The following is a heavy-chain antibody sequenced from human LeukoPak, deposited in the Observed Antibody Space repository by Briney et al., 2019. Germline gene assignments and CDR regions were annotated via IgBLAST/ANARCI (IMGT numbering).Heavy chain of an antibody. Sequence: SETLSLTCAVYGGSFSDYYWSWIRQPPGKGLEWIGEIHHSGSINYNPSLKSRVTISVDTSKNQFSLNLTSVTAADTAVYYCARFTPQGYGWGGYNRFDPWGQGTLVTVSS. D-gene: IGHD3-16*01. V-gene: IGHV4-34*01. J-gene: IGHJ5*02. CDR3: ARFTPQGYGWGGYNRFDP. CDR2: IHHSGSI. CDR1: GGSFSDYY.